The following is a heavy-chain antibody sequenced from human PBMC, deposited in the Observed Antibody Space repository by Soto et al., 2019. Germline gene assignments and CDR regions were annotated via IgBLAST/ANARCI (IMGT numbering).Heavy chain of an antibody. Sequence: QVQLQQWGAGLLEPSETLSLTCAVYGGSFSGYYWSWIRQPPGKGLEWIGEINHSGRTNYNPSLKTQVTISVDTATNQFSLKLSSVTAADTAVYYCARSRRSSSSGREYYYYYHYMDVWGKGTTVTVSS. J-gene: IGHJ6*03. V-gene: IGHV4-34*01. D-gene: IGHD6-6*01. CDR3: ARSRRSSSSGREYYYYYHYMDV. CDR1: GGSFSGYY. CDR2: INHSGRT.